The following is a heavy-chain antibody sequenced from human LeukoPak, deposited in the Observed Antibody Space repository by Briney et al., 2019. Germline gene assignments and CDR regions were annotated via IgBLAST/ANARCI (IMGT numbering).Heavy chain of an antibody. Sequence: PGGSLRLSCAASGFIFSDEAMSWVRQAPGKGLEWVSSISYSSSNKHYADSVKGRFTISRDNSKNTLYLQMNSLRAEDTAVYYCAKHYYDSRFDPWGQGTLVTVSS. V-gene: IGHV3-23*01. J-gene: IGHJ5*02. CDR1: GFIFSDEA. D-gene: IGHD3-22*01. CDR3: AKHYYDSRFDP. CDR2: ISYSSSNK.